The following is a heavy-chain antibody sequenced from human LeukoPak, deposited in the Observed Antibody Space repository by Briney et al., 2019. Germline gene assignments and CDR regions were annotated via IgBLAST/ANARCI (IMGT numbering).Heavy chain of an antibody. V-gene: IGHV4-34*01. J-gene: IGHJ6*03. CDR1: GGSFRGYF. Sequence: SGTLSLTCAVYGGSFRGYFWGWVRQTPGKGLEWLGEITHNGGTNYMPSLSGRVSVFQDVSKNQFSLKLSSVTAADTGVYYCARGNSGSHWGDHYFYMDVWGKGTTVIVSS. D-gene: IGHD1-26*01. CDR2: ITHNGGT. CDR3: ARGNSGSHWGDHYFYMDV.